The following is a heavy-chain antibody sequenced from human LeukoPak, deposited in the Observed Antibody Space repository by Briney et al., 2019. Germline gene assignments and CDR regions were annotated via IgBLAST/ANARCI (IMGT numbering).Heavy chain of an antibody. D-gene: IGHD6-13*01. Sequence: GGSLRLSCAASEFTFSTYWMTWVRQAPGKGLEWVANIKPDGSDRYYVDSVRGRFAISRDNAKNLVYLQMNSLRAEDTAVYYCAGERPSSSWYDFWGQGTLVTVSS. CDR1: EFTFSTYW. V-gene: IGHV3-7*01. CDR2: IKPDGSDR. CDR3: AGERPSSSWYDF. J-gene: IGHJ5*01.